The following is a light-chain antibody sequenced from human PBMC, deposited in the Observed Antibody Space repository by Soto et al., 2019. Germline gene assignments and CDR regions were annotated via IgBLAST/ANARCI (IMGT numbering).Light chain of an antibody. Sequence: QSALTQPASVSGSPGQSITISCTGTSRDVGGHNYVSWYQQHPDKAPKLIIYEVSNRPSGVSNRFSGSKSGITASLTISGLQAEDETDYYCRSYTSSNSWVFGGGTKLTVL. CDR1: SRDVGGHNY. CDR2: EVS. V-gene: IGLV2-14*01. J-gene: IGLJ3*02. CDR3: RSYTSSNSWV.